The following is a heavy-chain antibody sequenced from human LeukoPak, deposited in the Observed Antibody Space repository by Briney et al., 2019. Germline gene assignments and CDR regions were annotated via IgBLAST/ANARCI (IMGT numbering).Heavy chain of an antibody. Sequence: GGSLRLSCAASGFTFSSYGMHWVRQAPGKGLEWVAVIRYDGSNKYYADSVKGRFTISRDNSKNTLYLQMNSLRAEDTAVYYCAKEGDYDYVWGSFLDHWGQGTLVTVSS. V-gene: IGHV3-30*02. J-gene: IGHJ4*02. CDR3: AKEGDYDYVWGSFLDH. CDR2: IRYDGSNK. D-gene: IGHD3-16*01. CDR1: GFTFSSYG.